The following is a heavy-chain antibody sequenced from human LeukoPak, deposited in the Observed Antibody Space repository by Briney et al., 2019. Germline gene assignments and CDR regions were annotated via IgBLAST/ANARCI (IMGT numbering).Heavy chain of an antibody. D-gene: IGHD2-2*01. Sequence: GESLKISCKGSGYSFTSYWIGWVRQMPGKGLEWMGIIYPGDSDTRYSPSFQGQVTISADKSISTAYLQWSSLKASDTAMYCCARLVGYCSSTSCYGNGMDVWGQGTTVTVSS. CDR1: GYSFTSYW. V-gene: IGHV5-51*01. CDR2: IYPGDSDT. J-gene: IGHJ6*02. CDR3: ARLVGYCSSTSCYGNGMDV.